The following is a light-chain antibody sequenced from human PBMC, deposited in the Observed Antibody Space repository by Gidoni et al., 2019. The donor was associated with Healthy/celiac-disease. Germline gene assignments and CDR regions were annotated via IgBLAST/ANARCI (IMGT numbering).Light chain of an antibody. Sequence: DIVMFQSSDSLAASPGERATSHCKSSQRVLYSSNTRYYLDWYQQNPGQPPKLLIYWASTRASGVPNRFSSSGSGADFTRTISSLHAEDVAVYCYQRCYCTPFTFGPXTKVDIK. V-gene: IGKV4-1*01. CDR3: QRCYCTPFT. CDR2: WAS. J-gene: IGKJ3*01. CDR1: QRVLYSSNTRYY.